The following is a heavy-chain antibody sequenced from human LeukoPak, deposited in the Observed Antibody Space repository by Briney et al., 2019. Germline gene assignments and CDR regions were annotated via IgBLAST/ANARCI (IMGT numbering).Heavy chain of an antibody. J-gene: IGHJ5*02. Sequence: PSETLSLTCTVSDDSISDYYRGWIRQPAGKGLEWIGRIYTSGSTNYNPSLKSRVTMSVDTSKNQFSLKLSSVTAADTAVYYCARAGYCSGGSCYYGDWFDPWGQGTLVTVSS. CDR2: IYTSGST. D-gene: IGHD2-15*01. CDR1: DDSISDYY. CDR3: ARAGYCSGGSCYYGDWFDP. V-gene: IGHV4-4*07.